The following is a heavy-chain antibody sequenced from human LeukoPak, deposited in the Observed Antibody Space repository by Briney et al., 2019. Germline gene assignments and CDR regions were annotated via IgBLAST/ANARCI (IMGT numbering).Heavy chain of an antibody. D-gene: IGHD3-3*01. CDR2: IIPIFGTA. CDR1: GGTFSSYA. CDR3: ARDTVPTVWSGFYYYYMDV. J-gene: IGHJ6*03. V-gene: IGHV1-69*05. Sequence: EASVKVSCKASGGTFSSYAISWVRQAPGQGLEWMGGIIPIFGTANYAQKFQGRVTITTDESTSTAYMELSSLRSEDTAVYYCARDTVPTVWSGFYYYYMDVWGKGTTVTVSS.